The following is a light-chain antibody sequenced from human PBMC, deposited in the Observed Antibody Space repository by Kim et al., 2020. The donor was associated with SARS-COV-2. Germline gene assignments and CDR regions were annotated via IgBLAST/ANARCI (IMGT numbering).Light chain of an antibody. CDR3: QKYDGAPWT. CDR1: QDIGHY. V-gene: IGKV1-27*01. Sequence: DIQMTQSPSSLSASVGDRVTLTCRASQDIGHYLAWYQQKPGKVPKLLISDASTLRSGVPSRFSGSGSVTDFTLTINSLQPEDVATYYCQKYDGAPWTFGQGTKVDIK. J-gene: IGKJ1*01. CDR2: DAS.